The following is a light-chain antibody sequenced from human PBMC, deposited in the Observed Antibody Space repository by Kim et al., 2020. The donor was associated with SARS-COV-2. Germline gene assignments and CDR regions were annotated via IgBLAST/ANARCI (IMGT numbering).Light chain of an antibody. CDR3: AAWDDSLNGVV. CDR1: SSNIGSNT. J-gene: IGLJ2*01. V-gene: IGLV1-44*01. Sequence: ELTQPPSASGTPGQRVTISCSGSSSNIGSNTVNWYQQLPGTAPKLLIYTNNQRPSGVPDRFSGSKSGTSASLAISGLQSEDEADYYCAAWDDSLNGVVFGGGTQLTVL. CDR2: TNN.